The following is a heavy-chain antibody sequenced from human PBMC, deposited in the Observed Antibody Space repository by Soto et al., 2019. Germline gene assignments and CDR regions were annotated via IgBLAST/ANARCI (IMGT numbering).Heavy chain of an antibody. CDR2: LYYGRSA. V-gene: IGHV4-59*01. Sequence: SETLSLTCAVSGDSISSYYCMWIRQPPGKGLESIGYLYYGRSANYNPSLKSRVTLSVDTSTNQCSLTLSSMTAADTALYYCIKDAPNGSIDYWGQGTLVTVSS. CDR3: IKDAPNGSIDY. CDR1: GDSISSYY. J-gene: IGHJ4*02. D-gene: IGHD3-10*01.